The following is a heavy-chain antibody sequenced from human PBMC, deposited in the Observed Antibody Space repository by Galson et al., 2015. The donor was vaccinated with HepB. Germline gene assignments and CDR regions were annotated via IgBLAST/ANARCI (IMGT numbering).Heavy chain of an antibody. Sequence: SVKVSCKASGGTFSSYAINWVRQAPGQGLEWMGGIIPIFGTANYAQKFQGRVTITADASTSTAYMELSSLRSEDTAMYYCARSGQTRGYYYYMDVWGKGTTVTVSS. D-gene: IGHD1/OR15-1a*01. CDR2: IIPIFGTA. V-gene: IGHV1-69*13. CDR1: GGTFSSYA. J-gene: IGHJ6*03. CDR3: ARSGQTRGYYYYMDV.